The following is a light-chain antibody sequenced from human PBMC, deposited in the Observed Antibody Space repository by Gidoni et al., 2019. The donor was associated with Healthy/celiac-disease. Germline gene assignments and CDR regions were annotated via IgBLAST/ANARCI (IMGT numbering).Light chain of an antibody. CDR1: QGISSY. Sequence: DIQLTQSPSFLSASVGDRVTITCRASQGISSYLAWYQQKPGKAPKLLIYAASRFSGSGSGTEFTLTISSLQPEDFATYYCQQLNSYLFTFGPGTKVDIK. V-gene: IGKV1-9*01. CDR3: QQLNSYLFT. J-gene: IGKJ3*01. CDR2: AA.